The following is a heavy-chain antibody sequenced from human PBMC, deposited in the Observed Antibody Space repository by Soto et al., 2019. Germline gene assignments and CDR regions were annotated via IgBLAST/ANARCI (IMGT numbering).Heavy chain of an antibody. Sequence: QVQLVQSGAEVKKPGASVKVSCKASGYTFTSYYMHWVRQAPGQGLKWMGIINPSGGSTSYAQKFQGRVTMTRDTSTSTVYMELSSLRSEDTAVYYCARESRSMVGAISRGAFDIWGQGTMVTVSS. CDR1: GYTFTSYY. J-gene: IGHJ3*02. CDR2: INPSGGST. D-gene: IGHD1-26*01. CDR3: ARESRSMVGAISRGAFDI. V-gene: IGHV1-46*01.